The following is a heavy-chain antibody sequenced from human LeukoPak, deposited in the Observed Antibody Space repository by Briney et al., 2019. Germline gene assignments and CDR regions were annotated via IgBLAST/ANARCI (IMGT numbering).Heavy chain of an antibody. CDR1: GGSISSGSYY. CDR3: ARDSFRGHDSSGYYWEYFDY. J-gene: IGHJ4*02. D-gene: IGHD3-22*01. Sequence: SQTLSLTCTVSGGSISSGSYYWSWIRQPAGKGLEWIGRIYTSGSTNYNPSLKSRVTISVDTSKNQFSLKLSSVTAADTAVYYCARDSFRGHDSSGYYWEYFDYWGQGTLVTVSS. CDR2: IYTSGST. V-gene: IGHV4-61*02.